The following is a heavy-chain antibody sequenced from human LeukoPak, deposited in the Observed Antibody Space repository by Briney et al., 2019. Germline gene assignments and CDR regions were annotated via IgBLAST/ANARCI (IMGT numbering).Heavy chain of an antibody. J-gene: IGHJ4*02. CDR2: ISSNGGST. Sequence: GGSLRLSCSASGFTFSSYAMHWVRQAPGKGLEYVSSISSNGGSTYYADSAKGRFTISRDNPKNTLFLQMSSLRTEDTAVYYCASPYSGYDYNFDHWGQGTLVTVSS. V-gene: IGHV3-64D*06. CDR1: GFTFSSYA. CDR3: ASPYSGYDYNFDH. D-gene: IGHD5-12*01.